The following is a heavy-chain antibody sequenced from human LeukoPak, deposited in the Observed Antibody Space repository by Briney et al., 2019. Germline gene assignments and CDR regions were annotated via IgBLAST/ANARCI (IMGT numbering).Heavy chain of an antibody. CDR3: AISLMWTGISDC. CDR2: IYVDGST. V-gene: IGHV3-53*01. Sequence: GGSLRLSCAASGFTVSSGSMSWVRQTPGKGLEWVSVIYVDGSTYHADSVMGRFTTSRDNSRNTLYLQMNSLRADDTAVYYCAISLMWTGISDCWGQGSLVSVSS. J-gene: IGHJ4*02. D-gene: IGHD3/OR15-3a*01. CDR1: GFTVSSGS.